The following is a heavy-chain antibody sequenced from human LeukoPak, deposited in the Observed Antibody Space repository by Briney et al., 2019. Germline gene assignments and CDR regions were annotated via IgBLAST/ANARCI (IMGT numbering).Heavy chain of an antibody. V-gene: IGHV3-23*01. CDR1: GFTFSSYA. D-gene: IGHD3-22*01. CDR3: ASRSSGYYQSADY. Sequence: PGGSLRLSCAASGFTFSSYAMSWVRQAPGKGLEWVSAISGSGGSTYYADSVKGRFTISRDNSKNTLYLQMNSLRAEDTVVYYCASRSSGYYQSADYWGQGTLVTVSS. CDR2: ISGSGGST. J-gene: IGHJ4*02.